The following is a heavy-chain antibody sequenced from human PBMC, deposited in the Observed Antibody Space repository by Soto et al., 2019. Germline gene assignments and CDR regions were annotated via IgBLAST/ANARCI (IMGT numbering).Heavy chain of an antibody. V-gene: IGHV1-46*01. Sequence: QVQLVQSGAEVKKPGASVKVSCKASGYTFTSFYMHWVRQAPGQGLEWMGIINPSGTTTDYAQTFQGRVTMTTDTSTSTYHMALSSLTAEDTAVYYCAKPQITRHYYYGMEVWGQGTAVTVSS. D-gene: IGHD2-2*01. J-gene: IGHJ6*02. CDR1: GYTFTSFY. CDR2: INPSGTTT. CDR3: AKPQITRHYYYGMEV.